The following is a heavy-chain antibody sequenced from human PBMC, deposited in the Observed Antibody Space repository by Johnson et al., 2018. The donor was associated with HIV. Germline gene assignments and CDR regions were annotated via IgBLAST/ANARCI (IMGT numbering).Heavy chain of an antibody. D-gene: IGHD3-10*01. CDR1: GFTFTNAW. J-gene: IGHJ3*02. V-gene: IGHV3-15*05. Sequence: VQLVESGGGLVKPGGSLRLSCAASGFTFTNAWMSWLRQAPGKGLEWIGRIKSKTDGGTTDYAAPVKGRFTISRDDSKNTLYLQMNSLRAEDTALYYCARHFRGGDRGAFDIWGQGTMVTVSS. CDR3: ARHFRGGDRGAFDI. CDR2: IKSKTDGGTT.